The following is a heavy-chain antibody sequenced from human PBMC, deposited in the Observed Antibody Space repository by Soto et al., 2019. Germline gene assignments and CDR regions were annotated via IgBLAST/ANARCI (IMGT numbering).Heavy chain of an antibody. D-gene: IGHD3-16*02. CDR1: GGSISSSSYY. CDR2: IYYSGST. CDR3: ARHEYIGGVIVPHFDY. Sequence: SETLSLTCTVSGGSISSSSYYWGWIRQPPGKGLEWIGSIYYSGSTYYNPSLKSRVTISVDTSKNQFSLKLSSVTAADTAVYYCARHEYIGGVIVPHFDYWGQGTLVTVSS. J-gene: IGHJ4*02. V-gene: IGHV4-39*01.